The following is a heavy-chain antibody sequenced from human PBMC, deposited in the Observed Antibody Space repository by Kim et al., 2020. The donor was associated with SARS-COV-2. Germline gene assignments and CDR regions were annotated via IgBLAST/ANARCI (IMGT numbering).Heavy chain of an antibody. V-gene: IGHV3-7*01. D-gene: IGHD1-1*01. CDR2: INQDGSEK. Sequence: GGSLRLSCAASGFTFSYYWMSWVRQAPGKGLEWVANINQDGSEKYYVDSVKGRFTISRDDAKNSQYLQINSLRAEDTAAYYCSREEGNWLSGRGGRNAASDSCGQGTLFTVSS. J-gene: IGHJ4*02. CDR3: SREEGNWLSGRGGRNAASDS. CDR1: GFTFSYYW.